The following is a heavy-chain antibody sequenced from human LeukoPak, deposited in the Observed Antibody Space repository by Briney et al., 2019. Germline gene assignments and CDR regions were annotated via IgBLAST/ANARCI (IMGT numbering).Heavy chain of an antibody. D-gene: IGHD3-22*01. CDR3: ARGAHYHDSSEGFDY. CDR1: VYTFTVYY. J-gene: IGHJ4*02. Sequence: GASVNVSCKASVYTFTVYYMHWVRQAPGQGLEWMGWINPNSGGTNYAQKFQGRVTMTRDTSISTAYMELSRLRSDDTAVYYCARGAHYHDSSEGFDYWGQGTLVSVSS. CDR2: INPNSGGT. V-gene: IGHV1-2*02.